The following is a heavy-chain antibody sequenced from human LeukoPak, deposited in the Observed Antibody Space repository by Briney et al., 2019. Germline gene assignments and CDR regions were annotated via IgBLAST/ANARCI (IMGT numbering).Heavy chain of an antibody. CDR2: IYYSGST. J-gene: IGHJ6*01. V-gene: IGHV4-59*01. D-gene: IGHD3-10*02. CDR1: GGSISSYY. CDR3: ARGGMFSYYYYGMDV. Sequence: SETLSFTCTVSGGSISSYYWSWIRQPPGKGLEWIGYIYYSGSTNYNPSLKSRVTISIDTSKNQFSLKLSSVTAADTAVYYCARGGMFSYYYYGMDVWAERPTVTVSS.